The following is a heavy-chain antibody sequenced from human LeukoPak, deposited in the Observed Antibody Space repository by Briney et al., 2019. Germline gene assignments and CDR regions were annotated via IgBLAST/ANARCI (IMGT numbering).Heavy chain of an antibody. D-gene: IGHD2-21*02. CDR3: AKDGPTAIPSWFDP. CDR2: ISGSGLST. V-gene: IGHV3-23*01. J-gene: IGHJ5*02. CDR1: GSSFSDYA. Sequence: GGSLRLSCAASGSSFSDYAFNWVRQAPGRGLEWVSLISGSGLSTYYADSVKGRFTISRDNAKNTLYLQMNSLRADDTAVYYCAKDGPTAIPSWFDPWGQGTLVTVSS.